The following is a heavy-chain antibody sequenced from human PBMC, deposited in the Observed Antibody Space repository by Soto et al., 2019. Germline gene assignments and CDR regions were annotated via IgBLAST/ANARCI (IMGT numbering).Heavy chain of an antibody. Sequence: QVQLQESGPGLVKLSQTLSLTCTVSGGSISSGGYYWSWIRQHPGKGLEWIAYIYYSGSTYYNPYIKSRITISVDTSKNQFSLKLRSVTAADTAVYYCARGSGGWFDPWGQGTLVTVSS. D-gene: IGHD3-10*01. CDR1: GGSISSGGYY. CDR2: IYYSGST. CDR3: ARGSGGWFDP. V-gene: IGHV4-31*03. J-gene: IGHJ5*02.